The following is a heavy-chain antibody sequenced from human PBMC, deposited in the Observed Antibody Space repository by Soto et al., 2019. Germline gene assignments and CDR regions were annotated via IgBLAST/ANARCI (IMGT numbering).Heavy chain of an antibody. CDR3: AREVNSSPARGPNWFDP. V-gene: IGHV4-4*02. J-gene: IGHJ5*02. D-gene: IGHD6-13*01. CDR2: TYHSGIT. CDR1: GDSINNSHW. Sequence: QVQLQESGPGLVQPSGTLSLTCAVSGDSINNSHWWSWVRQTPGKGLEWIGETYHSGITNYNPSLKTRVTISIDKSKNQFSLKMNSVTAADPAVYYCAREVNSSPARGPNWFDPWGQGTLGTVSS.